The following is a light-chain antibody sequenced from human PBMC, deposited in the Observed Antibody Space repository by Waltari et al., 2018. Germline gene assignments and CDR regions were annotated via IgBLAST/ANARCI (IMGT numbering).Light chain of an antibody. CDR3: QQRSNWPPMYT. CDR2: DAS. J-gene: IGKJ2*01. Sequence: EIVLTQSPATLYLSPGERATRSCRASQSVSSYLAWYHQKPGQAPRLLIYDASNRATGIPARFSGSGSGTDFTLTISSLEPEDFAVYYCQQRSNWPPMYTFGQGTKLEIK. CDR1: QSVSSY. V-gene: IGKV3-11*01.